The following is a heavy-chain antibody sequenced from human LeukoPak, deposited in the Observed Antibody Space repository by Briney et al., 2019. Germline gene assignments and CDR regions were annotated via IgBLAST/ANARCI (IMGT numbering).Heavy chain of an antibody. D-gene: IGHD2-2*01. J-gene: IGHJ4*02. CDR2: INHSGST. CDR3: ARGRVVPAAMRNYFGY. V-gene: IGHV4-34*01. Sequence: PSETLSLTCAVYGGSFSGYYWNWIRQPPGKGLEWIGEINHSGSTNYNPSLKSRVTISVDTSKNQFSLKLSSVTAADTAVYYCARGRVVPAAMRNYFGYWGQGTLVTVSS. CDR1: GGSFSGYY.